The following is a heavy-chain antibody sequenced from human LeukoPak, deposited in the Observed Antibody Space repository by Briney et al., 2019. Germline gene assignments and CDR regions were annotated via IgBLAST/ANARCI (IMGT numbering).Heavy chain of an antibody. CDR3: ARRDGYNFITAFDI. Sequence: PSQTLSLTCIVSGGSISSGDYYWSWIRQPPGKGLEWIGYIYYSGSTYYNPSLKSRVTISVDTSKNQFSLKLSSVTAADTAVYYCARRDGYNFITAFDIWGQGTMVTVSS. J-gene: IGHJ3*02. CDR2: IYYSGST. CDR1: GGSISSGDYY. D-gene: IGHD5-24*01. V-gene: IGHV4-30-4*08.